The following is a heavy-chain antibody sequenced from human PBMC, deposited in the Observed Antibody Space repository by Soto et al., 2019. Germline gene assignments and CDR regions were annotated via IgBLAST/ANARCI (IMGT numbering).Heavy chain of an antibody. V-gene: IGHV3-11*01. D-gene: IGHD6-6*01. J-gene: IGHJ6*02. CDR3: AREGLSARRVYYYYGMDV. CDR2: ISSSGSTI. Sequence: GSLRLSCAASGFTFSNYYMSWIRQAPGKGLEWVSYISSSGSTIYYADSVKGRFTISRDNAKNSLYLQMNSLRAEDTAVYYCAREGLSARRVYYYYGMDVWGQGTTVTVSS. CDR1: GFTFSNYY.